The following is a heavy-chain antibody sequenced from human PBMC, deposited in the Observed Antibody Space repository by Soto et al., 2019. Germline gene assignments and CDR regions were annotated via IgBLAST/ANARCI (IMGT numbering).Heavy chain of an antibody. D-gene: IGHD3-10*01. CDR1: GYSFTSPW. Sequence: HGESLKISCKGSGYSFTSPWIGRVRQMPGKGLEWMGIIYPGDSDTRYSPSFQGQVTISADKSISTAYLQWSSLKASDTAMYYCARGPGDYYYGMAVWGQGTTVTVSS. J-gene: IGHJ6*02. CDR3: ARGPGDYYYGMAV. CDR2: IYPGDSDT. V-gene: IGHV5-51*01.